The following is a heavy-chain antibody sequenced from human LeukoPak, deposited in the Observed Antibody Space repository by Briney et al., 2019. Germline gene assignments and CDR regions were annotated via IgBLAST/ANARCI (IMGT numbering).Heavy chain of an antibody. CDR3: AREAWDIVVVPTNEDY. CDR2: ISYDGSNK. CDR1: GFTFSSYA. J-gene: IGHJ4*02. Sequence: GGSLRLSCAASGFTFSSYAMHWVRPAPGKGLEWVAVISYDGSNKYYADSVKGRFTISRDNSKNTLYLQMNSLRAEDTAVYYCAREAWDIVVVPTNEDYWGQGTLVTVSS. D-gene: IGHD2-2*01. V-gene: IGHV3-30-3*01.